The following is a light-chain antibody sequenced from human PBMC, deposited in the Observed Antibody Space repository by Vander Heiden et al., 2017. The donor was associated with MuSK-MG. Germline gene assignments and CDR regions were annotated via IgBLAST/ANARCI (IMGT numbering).Light chain of an antibody. V-gene: IGLV2-23*02. CDR1: SSDVGSYNL. CDR3: CSYAGRSTWV. CDR2: EVS. Sequence: HSALTQPASVSGSPGQSITISCPGTSSDVGSYNLVSWYQQHPGKAPKLMIYEVSKRPSGVSNRCSGSKSGNTASLTISGLQAEDEADYYCCSYAGRSTWVFGGGTKLTVL. J-gene: IGLJ3*02.